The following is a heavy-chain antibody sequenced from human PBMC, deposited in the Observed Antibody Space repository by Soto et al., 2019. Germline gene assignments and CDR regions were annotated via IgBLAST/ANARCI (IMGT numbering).Heavy chain of an antibody. Sequence: PVKVSVKSVGNSFRSDAGGWGRKEPGQGLEWVGEIIPMYGMPNLAHRFQGRVTVTADESTSTVYMEVSSLRSEDTAIYYCARVKENCSTTSCYKFFDFWGQGNPVTVS. D-gene: IGHD2-2*02. CDR1: GNSFRSDA. CDR3: ARVKENCSTTSCYKFFDF. V-gene: IGHV1-69*01. J-gene: IGHJ4*02. CDR2: IIPMYGMP.